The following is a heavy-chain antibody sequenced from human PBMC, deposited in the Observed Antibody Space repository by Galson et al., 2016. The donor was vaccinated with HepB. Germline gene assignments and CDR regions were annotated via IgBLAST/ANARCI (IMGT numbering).Heavy chain of an antibody. CDR2: IFYSGDT. CDR1: GGSISGYY. D-gene: IGHD6-19*01. CDR3: ARVDRGWNDY. Sequence: ETLSLTCSVSGGSISGYYWSWIRQPPGKGLEWIGYIFYSGDTNYSPSLKSRATISVDTSKNQFSLKLTSVTAADTAFYYCARVDRGWNDYWGQGALVTVSS. V-gene: IGHV4-59*01. J-gene: IGHJ4*02.